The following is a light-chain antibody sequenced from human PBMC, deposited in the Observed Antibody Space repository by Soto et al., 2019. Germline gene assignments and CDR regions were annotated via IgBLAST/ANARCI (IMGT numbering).Light chain of an antibody. J-gene: IGKJ2*01. CDR2: DTS. V-gene: IGKV3-11*01. CDR1: QSVSSH. Sequence: EIVLTQSPVTLSLSPGERATLYCRASQSVSSHLAWYQQRPGQAPRLLIYDTSNRATGIPARFSGSGSGTDFSLTISSLEPEDFAVYYRQQRGNWPRTFGQGTKLEIK. CDR3: QQRGNWPRT.